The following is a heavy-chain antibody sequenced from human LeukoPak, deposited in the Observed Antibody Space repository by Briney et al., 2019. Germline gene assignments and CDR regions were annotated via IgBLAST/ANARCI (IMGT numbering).Heavy chain of an antibody. CDR2: INHSGST. D-gene: IGHD3-22*01. V-gene: IGHV4-34*01. Sequence: SETLSVTCAVYGGSFSDYYWSWVRQPPGKGMECIGEINHSGSTNYNPSLKSQVTISVDTSKNQFSLKLSSVTAADTAVYYCARDPPALAVYDSSGNWGQGTLVTVSS. CDR3: ARDPPALAVYDSSGN. J-gene: IGHJ4*02. CDR1: GGSFSDYY.